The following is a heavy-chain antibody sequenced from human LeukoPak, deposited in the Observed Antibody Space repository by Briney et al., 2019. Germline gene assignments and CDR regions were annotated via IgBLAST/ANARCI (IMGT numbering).Heavy chain of an antibody. CDR2: ISFDGNNK. CDR1: GFTFSSNA. V-gene: IGHV3-30*04. D-gene: IGHD5-18*01. CDR3: ARDPKGGYSYGWGAFDI. Sequence: GGSLRLSCAASGFTFSSNAMHWVRQAPGKGLEWVAIISFDGNNKYYADSVKGRFTISRDNSKNTLYLKMNSLRTEDTAVYYCARDPKGGYSYGWGAFDIWGHGTMVTVSS. J-gene: IGHJ3*02.